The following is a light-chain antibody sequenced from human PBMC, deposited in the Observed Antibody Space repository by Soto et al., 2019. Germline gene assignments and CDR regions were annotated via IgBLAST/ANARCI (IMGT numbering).Light chain of an antibody. CDR1: SSDVGGYNY. CDR3: CSYAGSYTVL. J-gene: IGLJ2*01. V-gene: IGLV2-11*01. CDR2: DVT. Sequence: QSALTQPRSVSGSPGQSVTISCTGTSSDVGGYNYVSWYQQLSGEAPKLMIYDVTKRPSGVPDRFSGSKSGNTASLTISGLQAEDEADYYCCSYAGSYTVLFGGGTQLTVL.